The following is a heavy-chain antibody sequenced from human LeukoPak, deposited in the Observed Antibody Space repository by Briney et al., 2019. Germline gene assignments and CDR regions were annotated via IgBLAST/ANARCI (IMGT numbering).Heavy chain of an antibody. Sequence: TGGSLRLYCAASGFTFSSYAMSWVRQAPGKGLEWVSAISGSGGSTYYADSVKGRFTISRDNSKNTLYLQMNSLRAEDTAVYYCASAPRYCSGGSCYSSYYYGMDVWGQGTTVTVSS. V-gene: IGHV3-23*01. D-gene: IGHD2-15*01. CDR1: GFTFSSYA. CDR3: ASAPRYCSGGSCYSSYYYGMDV. J-gene: IGHJ6*02. CDR2: ISGSGGST.